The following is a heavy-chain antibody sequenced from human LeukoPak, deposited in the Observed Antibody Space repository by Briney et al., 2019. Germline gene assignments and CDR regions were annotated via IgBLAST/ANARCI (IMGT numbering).Heavy chain of an antibody. J-gene: IGHJ4*02. CDR3: ARGTAVTAISVFDY. V-gene: IGHV4-59*01. D-gene: IGHD2-21*02. CDR2: IYYSGST. CDR1: GDSISSYY. Sequence: SETPSLTCTVSGDSISSYYWSWIRQPPGKGLEWIGYIYYSGSTNYNPSLRSRVAISVDTSKSQFSLKLNSVTAADTAVYYCARGTAVTAISVFDYWGQGTLVTVSS.